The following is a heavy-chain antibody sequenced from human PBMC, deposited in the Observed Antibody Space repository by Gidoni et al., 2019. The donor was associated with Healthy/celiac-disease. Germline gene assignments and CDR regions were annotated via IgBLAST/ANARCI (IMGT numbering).Heavy chain of an antibody. Sequence: QVQLVPSGAEVKKPGASVTVSCKASGYTFPRYGIIWVRQAPGQGLEWMGWSSAYNGNTNYAQKLQGRVTMTTETSTSTAYMELRSLRSDDTAVYYCARSGDGNYDFWSGYWYWGQGTLVTVSS. CDR2: SSAYNGNT. J-gene: IGHJ4*02. V-gene: IGHV1-18*01. CDR3: ARSGDGNYDFWSGYWY. D-gene: IGHD3-3*01. CDR1: GYTFPRYG.